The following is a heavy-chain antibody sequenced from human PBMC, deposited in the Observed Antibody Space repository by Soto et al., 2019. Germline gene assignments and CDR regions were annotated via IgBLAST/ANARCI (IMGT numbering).Heavy chain of an antibody. CDR3: ASLTYYDFWSGYPPYYMDV. D-gene: IGHD3-3*01. V-gene: IGHV3-33*01. CDR1: GFTFSSYG. Sequence: GGSLRLSCAASGFTFSSYGMHWVRQAPGKGLEWVAVIWYDGSNKYYADSVKGRFTISRDNSKNTLYLQMNSLRAEDTAVYYCASLTYYDFWSGYPPYYMDVWGKGTTVTVSS. CDR2: IWYDGSNK. J-gene: IGHJ6*03.